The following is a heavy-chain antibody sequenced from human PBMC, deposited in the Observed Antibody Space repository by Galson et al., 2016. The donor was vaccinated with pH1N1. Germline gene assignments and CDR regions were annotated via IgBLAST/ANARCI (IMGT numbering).Heavy chain of an antibody. J-gene: IGHJ4*02. V-gene: IGHV4-31*03. D-gene: IGHD6-19*01. CDR1: GGSISSGGYY. CDR2: IYYSGST. Sequence: TLSLTCTVSGGSISSGGYYWSWIRQHPGKGLEWIGYIYYSGSTYYNPSLKSRVTISVDTSKNQFSLKLSSVTAADTAAYYCARGIAVAGTQYFDYWGQGTLVTVSS. CDR3: ARGIAVAGTQYFDY.